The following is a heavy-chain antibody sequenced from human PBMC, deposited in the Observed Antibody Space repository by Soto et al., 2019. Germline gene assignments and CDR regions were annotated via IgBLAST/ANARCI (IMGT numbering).Heavy chain of an antibody. CDR1: GFTFRSYS. Sequence: GGSLRLSCAASGFTFRSYSMNWFRQAPGKGLEWVSVISSSSTYIYYADSLKGRFTISRDDAENSLYLQVNSLRAEDTAVYYCARAIAAAGTRGGFDIWGQGTMVTVSS. J-gene: IGHJ3*02. D-gene: IGHD6-13*01. CDR3: ARAIAAAGTRGGFDI. CDR2: ISSSSTYI. V-gene: IGHV3-21*01.